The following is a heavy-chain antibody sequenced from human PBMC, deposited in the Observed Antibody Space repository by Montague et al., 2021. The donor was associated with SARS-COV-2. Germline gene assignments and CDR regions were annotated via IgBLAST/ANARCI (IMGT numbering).Heavy chain of an antibody. CDR2: IYYSGTT. Sequence: SETLSLTCSVSSGSIISSGYYWGWIRQPPGKELEWIGNIYYSGTTYYNQSLQSRGTISVDTSKNHLSLRLSSVTTADTAVYFCARGMIRGVTTPFDYWGQGSQVTVSS. J-gene: IGHJ4*02. V-gene: IGHV4-39*02. CDR3: ARGMIRGVTTPFDY. CDR1: SGSIISSGYY. D-gene: IGHD3-10*01.